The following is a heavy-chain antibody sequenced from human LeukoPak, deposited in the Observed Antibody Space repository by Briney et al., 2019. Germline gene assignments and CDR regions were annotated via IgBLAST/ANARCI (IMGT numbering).Heavy chain of an antibody. CDR3: AKGLKSGSGYCFDY. J-gene: IGHJ4*02. CDR2: ISYDGSNK. V-gene: IGHV3-30-3*01. D-gene: IGHD3-22*01. Sequence: GGSLRLSCAASGFTFSSSAMHWVRQAPGKGLEWVAVISYDGSNKYYADSVKGRFTISRDNSKNTLYLQMNSLRAEDTAVYYCAKGLKSGSGYCFDYWGQGTLVIVSS. CDR1: GFTFSSSA.